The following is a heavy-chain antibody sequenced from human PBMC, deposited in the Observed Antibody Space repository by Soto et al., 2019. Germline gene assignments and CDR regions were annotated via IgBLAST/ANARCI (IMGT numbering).Heavy chain of an antibody. Sequence: QLVQSGAEVKKPGSSVKVSCKASGGDFLSYTISWVRQAPGQGPEWMGTIIPILDVAKNAQKFQGRVVITADKATSRVYMKLRSLRSDATAVHYCAQMWFGELWHGMDVWGQGTTITVSS. CDR1: GGDFLSYT. D-gene: IGHD3-10*01. J-gene: IGHJ6*02. CDR3: AQMWFGELWHGMDV. V-gene: IGHV1-69*02. CDR2: IIPILDVA.